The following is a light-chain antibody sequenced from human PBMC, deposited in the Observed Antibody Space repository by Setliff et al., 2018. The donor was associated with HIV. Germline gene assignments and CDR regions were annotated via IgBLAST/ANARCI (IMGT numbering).Light chain of an antibody. Sequence: QSALTQPASVSGSPGQSITISCTGTSSDIGTFTFVSWYQQYPGKAPKLLIYEVTERPSGISARFSGFKSGNTASLTISGLQAEDEADYYFSSYGRNSLYVFGSGTKVTVL. V-gene: IGLV2-14*03. CDR2: EVT. J-gene: IGLJ1*01. CDR1: SSDIGTFTF. CDR3: SSYGRNSLYV.